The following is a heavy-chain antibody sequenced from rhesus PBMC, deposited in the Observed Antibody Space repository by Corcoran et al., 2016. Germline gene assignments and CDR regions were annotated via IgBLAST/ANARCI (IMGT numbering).Heavy chain of an antibody. CDR3: ARGLEQP. CDR1: GGSISSSNW. J-gene: IGHJ4*01. D-gene: IGHD1-20*01. V-gene: IGHV4-65*01. CDR2: ISGSSGST. Sequence: QVQLQESGPGLVKPSETLSLTCAVSGGSISSSNWWRWIRQPPGKGLEWIGYISGSSGSTYYNPSLKSRVTISTDTSKNQFSRKLSSVTAADTAVYYCARGLEQPWGQGVLVTVSA.